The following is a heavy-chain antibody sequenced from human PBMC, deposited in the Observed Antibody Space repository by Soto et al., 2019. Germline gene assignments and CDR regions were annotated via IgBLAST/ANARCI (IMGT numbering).Heavy chain of an antibody. Sequence: PGGSLRLSCSASKFIFSDYYMSWIRQAPGKGLEWVAYISNGATTTHYADSVKGRFTISSDNANNSLYLQMNSLRAEDTAMYYCARDTLPTDFGLGWDVWGQGNTVTVSS. CDR3: ARDTLPTDFGLGWDV. CDR2: ISNGATTT. J-gene: IGHJ6*02. CDR1: KFIFSDYY. V-gene: IGHV3-11*01. D-gene: IGHD4-17*01.